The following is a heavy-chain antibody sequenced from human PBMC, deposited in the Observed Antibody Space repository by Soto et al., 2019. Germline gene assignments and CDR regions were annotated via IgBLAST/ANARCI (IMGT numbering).Heavy chain of an antibody. J-gene: IGHJ3*02. Sequence: PSETLSLTCTVSGGSISSSIYYWGWIRHPPGKGLEWIGSIYYSGITYYNPSLKSRVTMSVDTSKNQFSLKLSPVTAADTAVYYCARVIRVATVISHDAFDIWGQGTMVT. D-gene: IGHD4-17*01. CDR3: ARVIRVATVISHDAFDI. CDR2: IYYSGIT. CDR1: GGSISSSIYY. V-gene: IGHV4-39*07.